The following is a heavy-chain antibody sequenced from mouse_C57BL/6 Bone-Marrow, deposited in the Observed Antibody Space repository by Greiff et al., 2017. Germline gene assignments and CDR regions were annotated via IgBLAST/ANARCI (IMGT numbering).Heavy chain of an antibody. J-gene: IGHJ4*01. CDR2: ILPGSGST. CDR1: GYTFTGYW. V-gene: IGHV1-9*01. CDR3: ASLTTVVATRGYYAMDY. Sequence: VQRVESGAELMKPGASVKLSCKATGYTFTGYWIEWVKQRPGHGLEWIGEILPGSGSTNYNEKFKGKATFTADTSSNTAYMQLSSLTTEDSAIYYCASLTTVVATRGYYAMDYWGQGTSVTVSS. D-gene: IGHD1-1*01.